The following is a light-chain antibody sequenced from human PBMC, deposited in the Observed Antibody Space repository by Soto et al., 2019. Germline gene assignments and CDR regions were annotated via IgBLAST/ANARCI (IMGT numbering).Light chain of an antibody. J-gene: IGKJ1*01. CDR3: LQDINYPWT. Sequence: EIVMTQSPATLSVSPGERATLSCRASESVSSYLAWYQQKPGQAPRLLIYDASNRATGIPARFSGSGSGTDSTLAISSLQPEDSATYYCLQDINYPWTFGQGTKVDIK. CDR2: DAS. V-gene: IGKV3-11*01. CDR1: ESVSSY.